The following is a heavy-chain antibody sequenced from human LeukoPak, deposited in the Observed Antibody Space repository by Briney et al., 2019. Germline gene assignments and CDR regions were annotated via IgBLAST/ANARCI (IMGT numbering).Heavy chain of an antibody. CDR2: IYYSGST. CDR3: ARMLRYFDWSGSY. D-gene: IGHD3-9*01. CDR1: GGSISSYY. V-gene: IGHV4-59*08. J-gene: IGHJ4*02. Sequence: SETLSLTCTVSGGSISSYYWSWIRQPPGKGLEWIGHIYYSGSTNYNPSLKSRVTISVDTSKSQFSLKVSSVTAADTAVYYCARMLRYFDWSGSYWGQGTLVTVSS.